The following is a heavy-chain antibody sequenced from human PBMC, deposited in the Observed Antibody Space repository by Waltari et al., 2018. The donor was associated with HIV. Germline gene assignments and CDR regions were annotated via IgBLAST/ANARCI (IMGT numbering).Heavy chain of an antibody. J-gene: IGHJ4*02. D-gene: IGHD1-1*01. V-gene: IGHV3-7*01. Sequence: EVQLVESGGDLVQPGGSLRLSCAASGFSFANYWMNWFRQAPGKGLGWGAKRNGEGGDERDVDSVRGRFTGSRDNAKKSVYLQMNSQRVEDTAVDFCARGGTRNDMIFEFWGQGTLVTVSS. CDR2: RNGEGGDE. CDR3: ARGGTRNDMIFEF. CDR1: GFSFANYW.